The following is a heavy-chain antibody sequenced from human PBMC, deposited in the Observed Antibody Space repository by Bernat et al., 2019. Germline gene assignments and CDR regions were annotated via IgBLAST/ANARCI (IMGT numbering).Heavy chain of an antibody. CDR1: GGSISSSSYY. CDR2: IYYSGST. V-gene: IGHV4-39*01. Sequence: QLQLQESGPGLVKPSETLSLTCTVSGGSISSSSYYWGWIRQPPGKGLERIGSIYYSGSTYYNPSLKSRVTISVDTSKNQFSLKLSSVTAADTAVYYCASEGYSGYDPFDYWGQGTLVTVSS. J-gene: IGHJ4*02. CDR3: ASEGYSGYDPFDY. D-gene: IGHD5-12*01.